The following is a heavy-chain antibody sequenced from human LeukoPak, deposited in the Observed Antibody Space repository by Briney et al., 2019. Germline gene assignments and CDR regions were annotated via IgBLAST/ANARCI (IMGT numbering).Heavy chain of an antibody. D-gene: IGHD1-26*01. CDR2: ISYDGSNK. Sequence: PGGSLRLSCAASGFTFSSYAMHWVRQAPGKGLEWVAVISYDGSNKYYADSVKGRFTISRDNSKNTLYLQMNSLRAEDTAVYYCARERRFRGRWFDPWGQGTLVTVSS. CDR3: ARERRFRGRWFDP. CDR1: GFTFSSYA. V-gene: IGHV3-30*04. J-gene: IGHJ5*02.